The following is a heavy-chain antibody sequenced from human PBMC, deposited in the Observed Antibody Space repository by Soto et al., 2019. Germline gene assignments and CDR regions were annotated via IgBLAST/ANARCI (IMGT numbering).Heavy chain of an antibody. CDR3: ARLHYDVWSGYMKIGTIDY. CDR2: IYYSGST. D-gene: IGHD3-3*01. Sequence: KPSETLSLTCTVSGGSISSSSYYWGWIRQPPGKGLEWIGSIYYSGSTYYNPSLKSRVTISVDTSKNQFSLKLSSVTAADTAVYYCARLHYDVWSGYMKIGTIDYWGQGTLVTVSS. CDR1: GGSISSSSYY. J-gene: IGHJ4*02. V-gene: IGHV4-39*01.